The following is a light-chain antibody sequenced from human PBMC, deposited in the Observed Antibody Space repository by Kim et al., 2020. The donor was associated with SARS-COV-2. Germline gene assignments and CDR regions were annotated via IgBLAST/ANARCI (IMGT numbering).Light chain of an antibody. CDR1: PDIYIF. Sequence: ASVGDRVNNPCQASPDIYIFLNWFQPKPGEAPKLLISCASSLETGLPSRFSGSGSGTHFTFTISSLQPGDVATYYCQQFDTVPLTFGGGTKVDIK. CDR2: CAS. J-gene: IGKJ4*01. V-gene: IGKV1-33*01. CDR3: QQFDTVPLT.